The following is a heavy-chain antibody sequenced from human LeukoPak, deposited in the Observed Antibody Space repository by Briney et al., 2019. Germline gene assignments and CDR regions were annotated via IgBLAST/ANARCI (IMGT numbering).Heavy chain of an antibody. Sequence: PGGSLRLSCAASGFTFSSYAMSWVRQAPGKGLEWVSTISTSGGSTYYADSVKGRFTISRDNSKNTLYLRMNSLRAEDTAVYYCAKDCSQWLVWDKYYFDYWGQGTLVTVSS. CDR3: AKDCSQWLVWDKYYFDY. J-gene: IGHJ4*02. V-gene: IGHV3-23*01. CDR1: GFTFSSYA. CDR2: ISTSGGST. D-gene: IGHD6-19*01.